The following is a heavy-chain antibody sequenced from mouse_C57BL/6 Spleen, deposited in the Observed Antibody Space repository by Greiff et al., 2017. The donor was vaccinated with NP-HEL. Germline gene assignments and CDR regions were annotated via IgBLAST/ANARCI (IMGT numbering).Heavy chain of an antibody. CDR3: ARLRYYGSSRYYAMDY. D-gene: IGHD1-1*01. CDR2: ILPGSGST. CDR1: GYTFTGYW. V-gene: IGHV1-9*01. J-gene: IGHJ4*01. Sequence: QVQLQQSGAELMKPGASVKLSCKATGYTFTGYWLEWVKQRPGHGLEWLGEILPGSGSTNYTEKFKGKATFTADTSSNTAYMQLSSLTTEDSAIYYCARLRYYGSSRYYAMDYWGQGTSVTVSS.